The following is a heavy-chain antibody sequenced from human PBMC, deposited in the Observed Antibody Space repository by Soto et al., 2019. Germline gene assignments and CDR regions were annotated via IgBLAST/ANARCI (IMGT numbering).Heavy chain of an antibody. CDR3: GRGRGSSWYKIIKGGWFDP. CDR2: INHSGST. D-gene: IGHD6-13*01. V-gene: IGHV4-34*01. J-gene: IGHJ5*02. Sequence: QVQLQQWGAGLLKPSETLSLTCAVYGGSFSGYYWSWIRQPPGKGLEWIGEINHSGSTNYNPSLKGRVTVSVDTSKDQVSLKLRSVTAADPAVYYCGRGRGSSWYKIIKGGWFDPWGQGTLVTASS. CDR1: GGSFSGYY.